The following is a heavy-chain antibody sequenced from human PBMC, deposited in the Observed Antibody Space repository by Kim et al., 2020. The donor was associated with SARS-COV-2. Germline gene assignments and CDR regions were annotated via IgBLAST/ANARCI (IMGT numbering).Heavy chain of an antibody. J-gene: IGHJ4*02. CDR3: EKEITIRGDFITVDY. D-gene: IGHD3-10*01. Sequence: SVKGRFTISSDNSKNTLYLQMHSLRAEDTVVYYCEKEITIRGDFITVDYWGQGTLVTVSS. V-gene: IGHV3-23*01.